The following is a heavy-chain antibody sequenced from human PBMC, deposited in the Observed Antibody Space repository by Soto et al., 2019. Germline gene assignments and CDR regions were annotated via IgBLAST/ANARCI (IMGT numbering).Heavy chain of an antibody. CDR2: ISYDGSNK. J-gene: IGHJ6*02. Sequence: GGSLRLSCAASGFTFSSYAMHWVRQAPGKGLEWVAVISYDGSNKYYADSVKGRFTISRDNSKNTLYLQMNSLRAEDTAVYYCARAGTVDQYYYYYGMDVWGQGTTVTVSS. V-gene: IGHV3-30-3*01. CDR3: ARAGTVDQYYYYYGMDV. D-gene: IGHD4-17*01. CDR1: GFTFSSYA.